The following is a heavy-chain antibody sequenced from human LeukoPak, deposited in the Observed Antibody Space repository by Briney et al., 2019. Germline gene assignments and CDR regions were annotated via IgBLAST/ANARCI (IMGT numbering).Heavy chain of an antibody. V-gene: IGHV4-59*01. J-gene: IGHJ4*02. CDR3: ASRAAFCGDDCFRFDY. Sequence: SETLSLTCTVSGGSISGYYWSWIRQPPGKGLEWIGYIHYSGSTRYNPSLENRVTISVDTSKNQFSLNLTSVTAADTAVYYCASRAAFCGDDCFRFDYGGQGTRLTVSS. CDR2: IHYSGST. CDR1: GGSISGYY. D-gene: IGHD2-21*02.